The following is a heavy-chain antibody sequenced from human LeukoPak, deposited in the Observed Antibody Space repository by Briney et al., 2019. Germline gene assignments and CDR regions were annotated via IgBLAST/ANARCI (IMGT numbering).Heavy chain of an antibody. D-gene: IGHD3-3*02. Sequence: SETLSLTCTVSGGSISSGDYYWSWIRQPPGKGLEWIGYIYYSGSTYYNPSLKSRVTISVDTSKNQFSLKLSSVTAADTAVYYCARDISIWGNYYGMDVWGQGTTVTVSS. V-gene: IGHV4-30-4*01. CDR3: ARDISIWGNYYGMDV. J-gene: IGHJ6*02. CDR1: GGSISSGDYY. CDR2: IYYSGST.